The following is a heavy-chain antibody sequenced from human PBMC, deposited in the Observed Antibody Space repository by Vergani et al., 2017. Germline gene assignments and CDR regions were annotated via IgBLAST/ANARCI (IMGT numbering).Heavy chain of an antibody. CDR1: GFTFSNAW. V-gene: IGHV3-15*01. D-gene: IGHD3-3*01. CDR3: ARVSPIWSGYSVHYGMDV. J-gene: IGHJ6*02. Sequence: EVQLVESGGGLVKPGGSLRLSCAASGFTFSNAWMSWVRQAPGKGLEWVGRIKSKTDGGTTDYAAPVKGRFTISRDDSKNTLYLQMNSLKTEDTAVYYCARVSPIWSGYSVHYGMDVWGQGTTVTVSS. CDR2: IKSKTDGGTT.